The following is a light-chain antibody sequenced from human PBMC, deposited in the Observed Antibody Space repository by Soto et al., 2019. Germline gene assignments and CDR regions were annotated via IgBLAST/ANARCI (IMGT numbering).Light chain of an antibody. V-gene: IGKV1-5*03. CDR3: RQDINYPLT. CDR2: KAS. Sequence: DDPLTQSPSPLSASRGDRLTITCRASRSISSWLAWYQRKPGKAPKLLIYKASSLESGVPSRFSGSGSGTEFTLAISSLQPDDFATYYCRQDINYPLTFGGGTKVDI. J-gene: IGKJ4*01. CDR1: RSISSW.